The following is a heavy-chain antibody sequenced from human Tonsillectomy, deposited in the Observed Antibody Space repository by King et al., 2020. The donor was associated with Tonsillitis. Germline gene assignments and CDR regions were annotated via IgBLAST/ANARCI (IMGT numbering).Heavy chain of an antibody. Sequence: QLVQSGAEVKKPGESLKISCKGSGYSFTNYWIGWVRQMPGKGLEWMGIIYLGDSDTRYSPSFQGQVTIPVDKSISTAYLQWSSLKASDTAMYYCARCEEIPYDAFDIWGQGTMITVSS. CDR3: ARCEEIPYDAFDI. CDR2: IYLGDSDT. CDR1: GYSFTNYW. J-gene: IGHJ3*02. V-gene: IGHV5-51*01. D-gene: IGHD5-24*01.